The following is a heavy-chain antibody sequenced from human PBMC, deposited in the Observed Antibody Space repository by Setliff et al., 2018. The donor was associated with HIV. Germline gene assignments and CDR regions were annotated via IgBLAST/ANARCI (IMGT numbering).Heavy chain of an antibody. CDR2: INYIGNT. Sequence: SETLSLTCTVSGGSISSSNYYWGWIRQPPGKGLEWIGSINYIGNTYYNPSLKSRVTISVDTSKNQFSLKLSSVTAADTAVYYCARGGCTNGVCGFNLDAFDIWGQGTMVTVSS. J-gene: IGHJ3*02. D-gene: IGHD2-8*01. CDR3: ARGGCTNGVCGFNLDAFDI. CDR1: GGSISSSNYY. V-gene: IGHV4-39*01.